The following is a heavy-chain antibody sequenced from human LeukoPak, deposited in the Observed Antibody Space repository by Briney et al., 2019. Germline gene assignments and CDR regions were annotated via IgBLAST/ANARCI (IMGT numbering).Heavy chain of an antibody. CDR1: GFTFSSYS. J-gene: IGHJ4*02. V-gene: IGHV3-21*01. Sequence: GGSLRLSCAASGFTFSSYSMNWVRQAPGKGLEGVSSISTTSDYIYYADSLTGRLTISRDNAKNSLYLQMNSLRAEDTAVYYCARGGIYSQGFDSWGQGTLVTVSS. CDR2: ISTTSDYI. D-gene: IGHD6-13*01. CDR3: ARGGIYSQGFDS.